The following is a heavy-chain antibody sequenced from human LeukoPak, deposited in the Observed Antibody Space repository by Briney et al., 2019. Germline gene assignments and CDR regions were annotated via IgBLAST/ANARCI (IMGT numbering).Heavy chain of an antibody. CDR3: ARGFLGYSYGPTGAFDI. J-gene: IGHJ3*02. CDR2: IDASGST. V-gene: IGHV4-4*07. D-gene: IGHD5-18*01. CDR1: GTSVSSYY. Sequence: SSETLSLTCTVSGTSVSSYYWIWIRQPAGRGLEWIGRIDASGSTNYNPSLKSRVTMSVDSSKNQFSLKVSSVTAADTAVYYCARGFLGYSYGPTGAFDIWGQGTMVTVSS.